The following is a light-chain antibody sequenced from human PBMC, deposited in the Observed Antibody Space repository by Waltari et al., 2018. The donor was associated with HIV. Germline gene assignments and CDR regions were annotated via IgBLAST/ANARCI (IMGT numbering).Light chain of an antibody. CDR2: EVF. CDR3: TSFTSNYTVI. V-gene: IGLV2-14*01. Sequence: QSALTQPASVSGSPGQSITISCTGSTRDFGLYTFISWYQQHPGGVPSFIISEVFSRPSGVSSRFSGSKSGNTASLTISWLQTEDEADYYCTSFTSNYTVIFGGGTKVTVL. CDR1: TRDFGLYTF. J-gene: IGLJ2*01.